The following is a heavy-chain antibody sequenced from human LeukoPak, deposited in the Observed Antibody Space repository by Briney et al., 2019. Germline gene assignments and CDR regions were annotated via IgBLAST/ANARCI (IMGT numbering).Heavy chain of an antibody. D-gene: IGHD2-15*01. CDR3: ARSGEGGAY. Sequence: KPSETPFPTCNVSGGSVSSHYWSLIREPPREGLEWIGYIYYSRSTIYSPSLQGRVTIIIDTSKNQFSLNLSSVTAADTAVYYCARSGEGGAYWGQGTLVTVSS. V-gene: IGHV4-59*02. J-gene: IGHJ4*02. CDR2: IYYSRST. CDR1: GGSVSSHY.